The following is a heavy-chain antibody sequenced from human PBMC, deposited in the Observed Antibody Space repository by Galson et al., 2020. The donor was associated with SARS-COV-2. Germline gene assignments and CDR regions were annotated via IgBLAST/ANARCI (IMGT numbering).Heavy chain of an antibody. Sequence: GESLKISCKASGYTFTSYGISWVRQAPGQGLEWMGWISAYNGNTNYAQKLQGRVTMTTDTSTSTAYMELRSLRSDDTAVYYCATRLVNYYYYGMDVWGQGTTVTVSS. J-gene: IGHJ6*02. CDR1: GYTFTSYG. CDR3: ATRLVNYYYYGMDV. CDR2: ISAYNGNT. D-gene: IGHD3-9*01. V-gene: IGHV1-18*01.